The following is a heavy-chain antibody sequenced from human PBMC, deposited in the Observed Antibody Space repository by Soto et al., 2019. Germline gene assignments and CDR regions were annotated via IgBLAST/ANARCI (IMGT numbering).Heavy chain of an antibody. CDR2: IWYDGSNK. CDR3: ARNPGCSSSWVPPDYYYYGMDV. D-gene: IGHD6-13*01. CDR1: GFTFSSYG. V-gene: IGHV3-33*01. Sequence: PGGSLRLSCAASGFTFSSYGMHWVRQAPGKGLEWVAVIWYDGSNKYYADSVKGRFTISRDNSKNTLYLQMNSLRAEDTAVYYCARNPGCSSSWVPPDYYYYGMDVWGQGTTVTVSS. J-gene: IGHJ6*02.